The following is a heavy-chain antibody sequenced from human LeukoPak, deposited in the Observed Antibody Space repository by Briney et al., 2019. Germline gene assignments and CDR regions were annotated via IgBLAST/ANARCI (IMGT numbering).Heavy chain of an antibody. V-gene: IGHV4-61*08. CDR2: IYYSGST. CDR3: ARGPSGYYGMDV. CDR1: GGSISSGGYY. J-gene: IGHJ6*02. Sequence: SETLSLTCTVSGGSISSGGYYWSWIRQHPGKGLEWIGYIYYSGSTNYNPSLKSRVTMSVDTSKNQFSLKLSSVTAADTAVYYCARGPSGYYGMDVWGQGTTVTVSS.